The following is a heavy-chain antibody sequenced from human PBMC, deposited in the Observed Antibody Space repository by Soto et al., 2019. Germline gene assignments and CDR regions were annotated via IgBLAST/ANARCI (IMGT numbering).Heavy chain of an antibody. CDR2: INHSGST. D-gene: IGHD3-3*01. CDR3: ARARKGSGSDYYYHYGMDV. CDR1: GESFSDYY. V-gene: IGHV4-34*01. J-gene: IGHJ6*04. Sequence: PSETLSLTCSVYGESFSDYYWSWIRQPPGKGLEWVGEINHSGSTNYNPSLKSRVTISVHTSKNQFSLKLSSVTAADTAVYYCARARKGSGSDYYYHYGMDVWGKGTTVTVSS.